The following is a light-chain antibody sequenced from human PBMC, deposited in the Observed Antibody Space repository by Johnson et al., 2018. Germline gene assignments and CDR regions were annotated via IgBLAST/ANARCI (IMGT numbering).Light chain of an antibody. J-gene: IGLJ1*01. CDR2: ENN. CDR1: SSNIGNNY. V-gene: IGLV1-51*02. CDR3: GTWDCSLRAGTV. Sequence: QSVLTQPPSVSAAPGQKVTISCSGSSSNIGNNYVSWYQQLPGTAPKLLIYENNKRPSGIPDRFSGSKSGTSATLGITGLQTGDEADYYCGTWDCSLRAGTVCGTGTKFTVL.